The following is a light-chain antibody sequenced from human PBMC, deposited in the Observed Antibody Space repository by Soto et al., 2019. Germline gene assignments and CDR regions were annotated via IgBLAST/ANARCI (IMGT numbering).Light chain of an antibody. Sequence: DIQLTQSPSSLSASVGDTVTISCRTNQSVSKYMNWYQQKPGTAPKPLIYYVSSLQSGVPSRFSGSGSATDFTLTISSLQTEDFATYYCQQSYDLPRTFGQGTRLEIK. CDR2: YVS. CDR1: QSVSKY. J-gene: IGKJ2*01. V-gene: IGKV1-39*01. CDR3: QQSYDLPRT.